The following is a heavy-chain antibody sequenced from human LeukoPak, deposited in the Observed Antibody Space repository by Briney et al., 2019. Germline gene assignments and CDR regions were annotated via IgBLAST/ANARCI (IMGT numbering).Heavy chain of an antibody. CDR3: ARVVVGATKEAFDY. CDR1: GGSISSYY. J-gene: IGHJ4*02. V-gene: IGHV4-59*01. D-gene: IGHD1-26*01. CDR2: IYYSGST. Sequence: SETLSLTCTVSGGSISSYYWSWIRQPPGKGLEWIGYIYYSGSTNYNPSLKSRVTISVDTSKNQFSLKLSSVTAADTAVYYCARVVVGATKEAFDYWGQGILVTVSS.